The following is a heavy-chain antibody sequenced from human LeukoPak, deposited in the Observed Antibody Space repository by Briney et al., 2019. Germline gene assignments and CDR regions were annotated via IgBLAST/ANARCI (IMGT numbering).Heavy chain of an antibody. D-gene: IGHD3-10*01. CDR3: ARLGSGSNY. Sequence: SQTLSLTCAISGDSVSSSSAAWIWIRQSPSRGLEWLGRTYYRSKWYTEYAVSVESRITINPDTSKNQFSLQLSSVNPEDTAVYYCARLGSGSNYWGQGTLVTVSS. J-gene: IGHJ4*02. CDR1: GDSVSSSSAA. V-gene: IGHV6-1*01. CDR2: TYYRSKWYT.